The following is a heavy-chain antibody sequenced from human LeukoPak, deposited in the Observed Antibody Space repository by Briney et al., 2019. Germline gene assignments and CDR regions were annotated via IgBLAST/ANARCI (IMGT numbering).Heavy chain of an antibody. CDR1: GYIITELS. J-gene: IGHJ4*02. Sequence: ASVKVSCKVSGYIITELSMHWVRQAPGKGLEWMGSFDPEDGKTIYAQKFQGRVTMTEDTSTDTVYMELSSLRSEDTAVYYCATDPNYYGSGSLDYWGQGTLVTVSS. CDR2: FDPEDGKT. V-gene: IGHV1-24*01. D-gene: IGHD3-10*01. CDR3: ATDPNYYGSGSLDY.